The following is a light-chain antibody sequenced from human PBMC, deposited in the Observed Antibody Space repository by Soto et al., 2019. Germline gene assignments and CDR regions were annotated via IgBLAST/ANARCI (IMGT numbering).Light chain of an antibody. J-gene: IGLJ2*01. CDR3: QSFDSSFIGLV. V-gene: IGLV1-40*01. CDR1: ASSIAARYD. CDR2: GNN. Sequence: QSVLTQPPSVSGAPGQGVTISCTGTASSIAARYDVHWYQQIPGMAPKLLISGNNNRPSGVPDRFAASKSGTSASLAITGLQAEDEADYYCQSFDSSFIGLVFGGGTKLTVL.